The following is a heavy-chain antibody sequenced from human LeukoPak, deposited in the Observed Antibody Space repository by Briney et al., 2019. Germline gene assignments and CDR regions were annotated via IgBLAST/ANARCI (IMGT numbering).Heavy chain of an antibody. V-gene: IGHV1-69*05. CDR1: GGTFSSYA. CDR3: AREGYCTNGVCLGEFFDL. J-gene: IGHJ2*01. D-gene: IGHD2-8*01. CDR2: IIPIFGTA. Sequence: SVKDSCKASGGTFSSYAISWVRQAPGQGLEWMGGIIPIFGTANYAQKFQGRVTITTDESTSTAYMELSSLRSEDTAVYYCAREGYCTNGVCLGEFFDLWGRGTLVTVSS.